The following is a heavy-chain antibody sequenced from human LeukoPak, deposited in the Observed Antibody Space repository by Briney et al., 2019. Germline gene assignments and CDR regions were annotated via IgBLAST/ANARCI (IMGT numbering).Heavy chain of an antibody. D-gene: IGHD4-17*01. CDR2: INPNSGGT. CDR1: GCTFTSYY. V-gene: IGHV1-2*02. CDR3: ARDLTVMWFDP. J-gene: IGHJ5*02. Sequence: ASVKVSCKASGCTFTSYYMHWVRQAPGQGLEWMGWINPNSGGTNYAQKFQGRVTMTRDTSISTAYMELSRLRSDDTAVYYCARDLTVMWFDPWGQGTLVTVSS.